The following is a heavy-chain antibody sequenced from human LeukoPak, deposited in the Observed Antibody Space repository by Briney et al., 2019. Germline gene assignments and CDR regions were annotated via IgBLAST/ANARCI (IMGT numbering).Heavy chain of an antibody. D-gene: IGHD6-13*01. CDR2: INWNGGST. CDR1: GFTFDDYG. J-gene: IGHJ4*02. CDR3: ARTGYSSSWRNYFDY. V-gene: IGHV3-20*04. Sequence: GGSLRLSCAASGFTFDDYGMSWVCQAPGKGLEWVSGINWNGGSTGYADSVKGRFTISRDNAKNSLYLQMNSLRAEDTALYYCARTGYSSSWRNYFDYWGQGTLVTVSS.